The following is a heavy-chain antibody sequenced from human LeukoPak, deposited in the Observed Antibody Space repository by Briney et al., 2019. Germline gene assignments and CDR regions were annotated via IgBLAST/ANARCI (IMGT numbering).Heavy chain of an antibody. J-gene: IGHJ4*02. CDR3: AREGYCSSTSCYAEDTPFDY. D-gene: IGHD2-2*01. CDR1: GGSISSYY. CDR2: IYTSGST. Sequence: PSETLSLTCTVSGGSISSYYWSWIRQPAGKGLEWIGRIYTSGSTNFNPSLKSRVTMSVDTSKNQFSLKLSSVTAADTAVYYCAREGYCSSTSCYAEDTPFDYWGQGTLVTVSP. V-gene: IGHV4-4*07.